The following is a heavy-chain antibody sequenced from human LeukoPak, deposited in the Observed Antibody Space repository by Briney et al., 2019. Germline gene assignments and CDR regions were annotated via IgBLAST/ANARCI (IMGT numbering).Heavy chain of an antibody. CDR1: GFDFGGRG. V-gene: IGHV3-23*01. D-gene: IGHD3-22*01. CDR3: AKPLYSDEGGYYSGSYYFDY. Sequence: QPGGSLRLSCVVSGFDFGGRGMSWVRQAPGKGLEWVASIAGSGGFTYYADSVKGRFTISKDKSKNTMFLQASNLRAGDTALYFCAKPLYSDEGGYYSGSYYFDYWGQGALITLSS. J-gene: IGHJ4*02. CDR2: IAGSGGFT.